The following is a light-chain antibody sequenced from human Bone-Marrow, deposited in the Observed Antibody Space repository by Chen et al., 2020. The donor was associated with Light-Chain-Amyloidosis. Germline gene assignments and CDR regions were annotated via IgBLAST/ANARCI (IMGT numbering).Light chain of an antibody. CDR3: QNYYSAPFT. CDR2: AAR. CDR1: RPISFF. V-gene: IGKV1-27*01. J-gene: IGKJ3*01. Sequence: IQMTQSPSSLSASVGDRVSLTCRASRPISFFLAWYQQKPGRLPRLLIYAARTLQSGVPSRFSGSTSGTDFTLTISSLQPEDVATHYCQNYYSAPFTFGPGTKVDIK.